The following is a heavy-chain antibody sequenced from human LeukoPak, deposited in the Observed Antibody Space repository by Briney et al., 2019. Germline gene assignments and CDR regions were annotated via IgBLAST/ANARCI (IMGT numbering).Heavy chain of an antibody. CDR2: ISWNSGSI. J-gene: IGHJ4*02. D-gene: IGHD6-13*01. Sequence: GGSLRLSCAASGFTFDDYAMHWVRQAPGKGLEWVSGISWNSGSIGYADSVKGRFTISRDNVKNSLYLQMNSLRAEDTALYYCAKDSGIAAAGFDYWGQGTLVTVSP. CDR3: AKDSGIAAAGFDY. V-gene: IGHV3-9*01. CDR1: GFTFDDYA.